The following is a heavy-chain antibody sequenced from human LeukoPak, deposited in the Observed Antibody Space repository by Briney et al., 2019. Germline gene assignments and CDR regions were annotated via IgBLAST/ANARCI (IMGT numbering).Heavy chain of an antibody. CDR1: GFTFTTYW. Sequence: GGSLRLSCAASGFTFTTYWMHWVRQAPGKGLVWVSGINRDGSTPIYADSVKGRFTISRDNANNTLYLQMNSLRAEDTAVCYCARDFYTGHYWGQGTLVTVSS. D-gene: IGHD3-16*01. CDR3: ARDFYTGHY. J-gene: IGHJ4*02. V-gene: IGHV3-74*01. CDR2: INRDGSTP.